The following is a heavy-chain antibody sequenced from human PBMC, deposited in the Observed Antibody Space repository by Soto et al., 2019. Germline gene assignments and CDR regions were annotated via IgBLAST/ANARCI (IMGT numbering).Heavy chain of an antibody. CDR1: GASITFGGYS. Sequence: KPSETLSLTCTVSGASITFGGYSWSWIRQTPGKGLEWIGYINHLETTFYNPSFESRLTLSIDRAKNQFSLKLHSMSAADRAVYFCARGGGSDSFDYWGQGILATVSS. D-gene: IGHD1-26*01. J-gene: IGHJ4*02. CDR3: ARGGGSDSFDY. CDR2: INHLETT. V-gene: IGHV4-30-2*01.